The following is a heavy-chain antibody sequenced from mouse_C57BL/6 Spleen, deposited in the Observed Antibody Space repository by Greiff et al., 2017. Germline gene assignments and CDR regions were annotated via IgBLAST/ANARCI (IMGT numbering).Heavy chain of an antibody. Sequence: EVQLQQSGPELVKPGASVKISCKASGYTFTDYYMNWVKQSHGKSLEWIGDINPNNGGTSYNQKFKGKATLTVDKSSSTAYMELRSLTSEDSAVYYCARGGITTVYFDVWGTGTTVTVSS. CDR3: ARGGITTVYFDV. CDR2: INPNNGGT. CDR1: GYTFTDYY. J-gene: IGHJ1*03. D-gene: IGHD1-1*01. V-gene: IGHV1-26*01.